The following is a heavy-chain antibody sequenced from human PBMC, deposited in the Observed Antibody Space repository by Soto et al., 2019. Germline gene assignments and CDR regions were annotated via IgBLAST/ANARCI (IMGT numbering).Heavy chain of an antibody. CDR3: ARHLLHTWIQLPEFDP. V-gene: IGHV3-30-3*01. J-gene: IGHJ5*02. Sequence: PGGSLRLSCAASGFTFSSYAMHWVRQAPGKGLEWVAVISYDVSNKYYADSVKGRFTISRDNSKNTLYLQMNSLRAEDTAVYYCARHLLHTWIQLPEFDPWGQGTLVTVSS. CDR1: GFTFSSYA. CDR2: ISYDVSNK. D-gene: IGHD5-18*01.